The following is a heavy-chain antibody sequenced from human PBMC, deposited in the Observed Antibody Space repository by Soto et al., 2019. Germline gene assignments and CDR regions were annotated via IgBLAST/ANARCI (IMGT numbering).Heavy chain of an antibody. J-gene: IGHJ6*02. V-gene: IGHV3-66*01. D-gene: IGHD6-6*01. CDR3: ARDPVYSSSSFLWFYYYGMDV. CDR1: EFTVSSNY. CDR2: IYSGGST. Sequence: GGSLRLSCAASEFTVSSNYMSWVRQAPGKGLEWVSVIYSGGSTYYADSVKGRFTISRDNAKNSLYLQMNSLRAEDTAVYYCARDPVYSSSSFLWFYYYGMDVWGQGTTVTVSS.